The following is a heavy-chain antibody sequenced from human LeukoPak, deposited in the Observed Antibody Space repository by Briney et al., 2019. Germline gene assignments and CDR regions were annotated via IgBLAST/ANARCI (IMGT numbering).Heavy chain of an antibody. CDR1: VFTFISFW. CDR2: IKADGSEK. CDR3: ARFGVNYGMDV. D-gene: IGHD3-16*01. Sequence: GGSLRLSCAASVFTFISFWMSWVRQPPGNGLGWVDKIKADGSEKEYVDYLKGRLTISRDNAENSLYLKVNSLRVEDTAVYYCARFGVNYGMDVWGQGTTVTVSS. J-gene: IGHJ6*02. V-gene: IGHV3-7*04.